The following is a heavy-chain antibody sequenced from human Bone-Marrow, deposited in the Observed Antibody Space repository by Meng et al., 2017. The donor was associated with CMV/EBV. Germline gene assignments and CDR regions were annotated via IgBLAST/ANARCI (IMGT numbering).Heavy chain of an antibody. Sequence: GESLKISCAAPGFTFSSHWMTWVRQAPGKGLEWVANINQDGSQKNYVDSVKGRFTISRDNAKNSLFLQMNSLRAEDTAVYYCARVAAAGRGMDVWGPGTTVTVSS. V-gene: IGHV3-7*04. CDR1: GFTFSSHW. D-gene: IGHD6-13*01. CDR2: INQDGSQK. J-gene: IGHJ6*02. CDR3: ARVAAAGRGMDV.